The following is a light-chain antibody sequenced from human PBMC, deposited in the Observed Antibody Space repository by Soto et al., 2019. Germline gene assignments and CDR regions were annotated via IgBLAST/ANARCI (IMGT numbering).Light chain of an antibody. Sequence: VLTQSPGTLSLSPGERATLSCRASQSLANSFIAWYQQKPGQAPRLLIYDTSSRASGIPDRFSGSGSGTDFTLTISRLETEDFAVFYCQQYGTSEIIFGQGTDWRVN. CDR1: QSLANSF. CDR2: DTS. CDR3: QQYGTSEII. J-gene: IGKJ5*01. V-gene: IGKV3-20*01.